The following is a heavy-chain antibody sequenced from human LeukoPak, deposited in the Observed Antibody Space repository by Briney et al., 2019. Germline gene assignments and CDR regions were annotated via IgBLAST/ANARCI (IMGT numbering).Heavy chain of an antibody. V-gene: IGHV3-11*01. CDR2: ISSIGSTI. Sequence: GGSLRLSCAASGFTFSDYYMSWIRQAPGKGLEWVSYISSIGSTIYYADSVKVRFTISGDNAENSLYLQMNSLRAEDTAVYYCLSSFSSDAFDIWGQGTMVTVSS. CDR3: LSSFSSDAFDI. D-gene: IGHD6-6*01. J-gene: IGHJ3*02. CDR1: GFTFSDYY.